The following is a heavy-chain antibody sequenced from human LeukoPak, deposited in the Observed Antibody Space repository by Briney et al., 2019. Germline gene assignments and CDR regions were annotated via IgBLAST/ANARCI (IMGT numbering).Heavy chain of an antibody. CDR1: GFTLTSYG. CDR3: ANASGYDSFFDY. V-gene: IGHV3-30*18. CDR2: ISYDGSNK. D-gene: IGHD5-12*01. J-gene: IGHJ4*02. Sequence: TGGSLRLSCAASGFTLTSYGMHWVRQAPGKGLEWVTLISYDGSNKYYADSVKGRFIISRDNSNNTLYLQMNSLRPEDTAVYYCANASGYDSFFDYWGQGTLVTVSS.